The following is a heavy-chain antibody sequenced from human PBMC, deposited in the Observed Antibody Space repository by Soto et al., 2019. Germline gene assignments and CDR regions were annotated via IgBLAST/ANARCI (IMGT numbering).Heavy chain of an antibody. V-gene: IGHV3-30*18. J-gene: IGHJ4*02. Sequence: QVQLVESGGGVVQPGRSLRLSCVASGLSFSSYGMHWVRQAPGKGLEWVAGISYDGSKEYYADSVKGRFTISRDNSKNTLFLQMNSLRAEDTAVYFCAEETYYYDSNGYYVFDHWGQGALVTVSS. CDR1: GLSFSSYG. D-gene: IGHD3-22*01. CDR2: ISYDGSKE. CDR3: AEETYYYDSNGYYVFDH.